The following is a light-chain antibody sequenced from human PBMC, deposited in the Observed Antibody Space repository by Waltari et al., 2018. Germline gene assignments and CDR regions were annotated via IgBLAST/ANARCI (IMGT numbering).Light chain of an antibody. CDR3: QQYGAARYT. Sequence: EIVLTQSPGTLSVSPGESATLSCRTSQSVDSFYISWYQQKPGQAPRLIIRGASSRATGVPDRFSGSGSGTHFTLTISRLEPEDFAVYYCQQYGAARYTFGPGTRLDLK. V-gene: IGKV3-20*01. CDR2: GAS. CDR1: QSVDSFY. J-gene: IGKJ3*01.